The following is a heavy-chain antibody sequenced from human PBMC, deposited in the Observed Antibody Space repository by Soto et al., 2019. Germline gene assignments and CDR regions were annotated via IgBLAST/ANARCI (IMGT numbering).Heavy chain of an antibody. J-gene: IGHJ4*02. Sequence: QVHLVQSGAEVKSPGASVKVSCKASGFPFTSYAITWVRQAPGQGLEWMGWISAYNGNTKYAQNLQGRVTMTTDSSTSTAYVELGSLTSDDPAVYCCARDFTGWPPDGVDSWGQGTLVTVSS. CDR2: ISAYNGNT. CDR1: GFPFTSYA. D-gene: IGHD3-16*01. V-gene: IGHV1-18*01. CDR3: ARDFTGWPPDGVDS.